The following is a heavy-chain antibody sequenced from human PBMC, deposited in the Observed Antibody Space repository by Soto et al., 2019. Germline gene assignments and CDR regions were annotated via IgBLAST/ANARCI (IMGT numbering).Heavy chain of an antibody. CDR2: IYDTGST. CDR3: ARCPNDHNWFDP. V-gene: IGHV4-59*01. Sequence: PSETLSLTCTVSGSDITTYYWSWLRQSPGKGLEWIGHIYDTGSTTYNPSLKSRVTISVDTSNKQFSLRLTSVTAADTAVYYCARCPNDHNWFDPWGQGTLVTVSS. J-gene: IGHJ5*02. CDR1: GSDITTYY.